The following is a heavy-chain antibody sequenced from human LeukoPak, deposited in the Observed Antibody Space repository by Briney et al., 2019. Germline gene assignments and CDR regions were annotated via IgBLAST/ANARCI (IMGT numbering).Heavy chain of an antibody. J-gene: IGHJ6*01. Sequence: WDSLRLSCVDSGFTFRTYLMSWVRQAPGEGLEWVANIKQEGSEKYYVHRVKGRLTIPRHIPQHSVSSHMNTLGCDDTPVFLCASGNGMDVGGQGPTVSVFS. V-gene: IGHV3-7*05. CDR2: IKQEGSEK. CDR3: ASGNGMDV. CDR1: GFTFRTYL.